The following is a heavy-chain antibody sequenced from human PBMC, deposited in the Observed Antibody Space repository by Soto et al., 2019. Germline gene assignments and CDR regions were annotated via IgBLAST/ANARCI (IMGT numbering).Heavy chain of an antibody. D-gene: IGHD1-26*01. Sequence: KTSETLSLTCTVSGGSISSYYCSWIRQPPGKGLEWIGYIYYSGSTNYNPSLKSRVTISVDTSKNQFSLKLSSVTAADAAVYYCASAGRWMGATTTVDYWGQGTLVTVS. CDR3: ASAGRWMGATTTVDY. CDR1: GGSISSYY. CDR2: IYYSGST. J-gene: IGHJ4*02. V-gene: IGHV4-59*01.